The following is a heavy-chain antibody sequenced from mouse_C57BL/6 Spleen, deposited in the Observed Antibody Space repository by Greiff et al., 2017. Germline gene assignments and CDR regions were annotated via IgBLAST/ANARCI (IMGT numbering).Heavy chain of an antibody. V-gene: IGHV1-82*01. J-gene: IGHJ2*01. CDR2: IYPGDGDT. CDR1: GYAFSSSW. CDR3: AREGGNWDFDY. Sequence: QVQLQQSGPELVKPGASVKISCKASGYAFSSSWMNWVKQRPGQGLEWIGRIYPGDGDTNYNGKFKGKATLTADKSSSTAYMQLSSLTSEDSAVYFCAREGGNWDFDYRGQGSTFTVTA. D-gene: IGHD4-1*01.